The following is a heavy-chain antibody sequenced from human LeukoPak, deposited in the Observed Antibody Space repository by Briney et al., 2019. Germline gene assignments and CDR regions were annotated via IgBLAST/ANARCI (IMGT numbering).Heavy chain of an antibody. CDR3: ATHFGVVPAAPFDY. CDR1: GYTLTELS. D-gene: IGHD2-2*01. Sequence: ASVKVSCKVSGYTLTELSMHCVRQAPGKGLEWMGGFDPEDGETIYAQKFQGRVTMTEDTSTDTAYMELSSLRSEDTAVYYCATHFGVVPAAPFDYWGQGTLVTVSS. J-gene: IGHJ4*02. CDR2: FDPEDGET. V-gene: IGHV1-24*01.